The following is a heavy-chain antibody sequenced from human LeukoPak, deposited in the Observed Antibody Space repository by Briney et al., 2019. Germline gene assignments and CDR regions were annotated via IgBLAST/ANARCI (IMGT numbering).Heavy chain of an antibody. D-gene: IGHD5-12*01. CDR2: INHSGST. V-gene: IGHV4-34*01. J-gene: IGHJ3*01. Sequence: SETLSLTCAVYGGSFSGYYWSWIRQPPGKGLEWIEEINHSGSTKYNPSLKSRVTISVDTSTKQFFLRLTSVTAADTAVYYCACHAVRYSAYDREEDA. CDR3: ACHAVRYSAYDREEDA. CDR1: GGSFSGYY.